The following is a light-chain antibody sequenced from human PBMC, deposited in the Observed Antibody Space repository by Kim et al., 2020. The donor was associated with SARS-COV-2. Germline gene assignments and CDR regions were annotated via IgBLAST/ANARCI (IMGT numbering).Light chain of an antibody. V-gene: IGLV1-44*01. J-gene: IGLJ2*01. Sequence: QSVLTQPPSASGTPGQRVTISCSGSSSNIGSNTVNWYQQLPGTAPKLLIYINNQRPSGVPDRVSGSKSGTSASLAISRLQSEDEADYYCAAWDDSLNGNVVFGGGTQLTVL. CDR3: AAWDDSLNGNVV. CDR1: SSNIGSNT. CDR2: INN.